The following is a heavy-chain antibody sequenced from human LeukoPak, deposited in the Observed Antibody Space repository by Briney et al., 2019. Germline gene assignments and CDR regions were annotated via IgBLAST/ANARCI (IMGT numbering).Heavy chain of an antibody. D-gene: IGHD2-8*01. Sequence: ASVKVSCKASGYTFTGYYMHWVRQAPGQGLEWMGWINPNSGGTNYAQKFQGRVTMTRDTSISTAYTELSRLRSDDTAVYYCARTLPYCTNGVCNDYWGQGTLVTVSS. J-gene: IGHJ4*02. V-gene: IGHV1-2*02. CDR2: INPNSGGT. CDR1: GYTFTGYY. CDR3: ARTLPYCTNGVCNDY.